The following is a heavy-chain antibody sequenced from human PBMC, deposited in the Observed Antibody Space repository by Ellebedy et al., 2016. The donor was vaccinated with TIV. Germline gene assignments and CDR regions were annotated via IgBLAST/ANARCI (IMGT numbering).Heavy chain of an antibody. D-gene: IGHD2-15*01. CDR1: GFAFSNAW. CDR2: IKGTDAGGTT. CDR3: TTPGYCSGASCYHTDGGAFDL. V-gene: IGHV3-15*01. Sequence: GESLKISCRGSGFAFSNAWMSWVRQAPGKGLEWVGRIKGTDAGGTTDYAASVKGRFTISRDDVKNTLYLQMNSLKTEDTALYHCTTPGYCSGASCYHTDGGAFDLWGQGTMVTVSS. J-gene: IGHJ3*01.